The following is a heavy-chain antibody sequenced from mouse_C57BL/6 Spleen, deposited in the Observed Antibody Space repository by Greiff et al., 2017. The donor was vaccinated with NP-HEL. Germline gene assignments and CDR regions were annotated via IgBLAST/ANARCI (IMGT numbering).Heavy chain of an antibody. CDR1: GFNIKDYY. Sequence: EVQLQQSGAELVRPGASVKLSCTASGFNIKDYYMHWVKQRPEQGLEWIGRIDPEDGDTEYAPKFQGKATMTADTSSNTAYLQLSSLTSEDTAVYYCTPAYYSNYERCFYAMDYWGQGTSGTVSS. D-gene: IGHD2-5*01. V-gene: IGHV14-1*01. CDR2: IDPEDGDT. CDR3: TPAYYSNYERCFYAMDY. J-gene: IGHJ4*01.